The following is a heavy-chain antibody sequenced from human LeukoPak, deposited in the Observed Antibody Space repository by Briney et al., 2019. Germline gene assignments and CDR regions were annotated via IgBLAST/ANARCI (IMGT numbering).Heavy chain of an antibody. Sequence: GGSLRLSCAASGFTFSSYAMSWVRQAPGKGLEWVSGIRGSGGATLYADSVKGRFTISRDNSKNTLYLQMNSLRAEDTAVYYCAKEEVYYGSGMDVWGLGTTVTVSS. CDR1: GFTFSSYA. V-gene: IGHV3-23*01. J-gene: IGHJ6*02. D-gene: IGHD3-10*01. CDR2: IRGSGGAT. CDR3: AKEEVYYGSGMDV.